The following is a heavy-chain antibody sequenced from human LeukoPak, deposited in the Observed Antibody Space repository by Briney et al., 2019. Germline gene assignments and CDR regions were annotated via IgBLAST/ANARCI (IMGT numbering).Heavy chain of an antibody. CDR3: ARDHNGPFDY. Sequence: PSETLSLTCAVYGGSFSGYYWSWIRQPPGKGLEWIGEINHSGSTNYNPSLKSRVTISVDTSKNQFSLKLSSVTAAGTAVYYCARDHNGPFDYWGQGTLVTVSS. CDR1: GGSFSGYY. J-gene: IGHJ4*02. V-gene: IGHV4-34*01. D-gene: IGHD1-14*01. CDR2: INHSGST.